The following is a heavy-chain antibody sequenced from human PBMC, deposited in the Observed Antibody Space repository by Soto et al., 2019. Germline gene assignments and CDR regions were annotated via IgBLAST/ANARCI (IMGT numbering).Heavy chain of an antibody. V-gene: IGHV3-23*01. J-gene: IGHJ4*02. CDR2: ISGSGGST. CDR3: ARDYDFHSLLSTN. D-gene: IGHD3-3*01. Sequence: VGSLRLSCASSVFTFSSYAMSWVRHSPGKGLEWVSAISGSGGSTYYADSVKGRFTISRDNSKNTLYLQMNSLRAEDTAVYYCARDYDFHSLLSTNWGQGTLVTVSS. CDR1: VFTFSSYA.